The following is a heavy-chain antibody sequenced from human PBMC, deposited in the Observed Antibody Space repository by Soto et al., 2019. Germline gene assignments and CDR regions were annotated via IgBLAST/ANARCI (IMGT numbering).Heavy chain of an antibody. CDR2: IWYDGSNK. D-gene: IGHD3-3*01. Sequence: PGGSLRLSCAASGFTFSSYGMHGVRQAPGKGLGWVEVIWYDGSNKYYDSTVKGRFTCPRDNSQNPLYLQMTSLRAEDTAVYYGPRDKPSWSGALDHWGKETLVTVS. CDR3: PRDKPSWSGALDH. J-gene: IGHJ4*02. V-gene: IGHV3-33*01. CDR1: GFTFSSYG.